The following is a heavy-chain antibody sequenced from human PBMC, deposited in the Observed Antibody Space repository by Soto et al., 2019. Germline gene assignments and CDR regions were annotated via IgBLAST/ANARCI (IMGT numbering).Heavy chain of an antibody. Sequence: QVQLVQSGAEVKKPGSSVKVSCKASGGTFSSYAISWVRQAPGQGLEWMGGIIPIFGTANYAQKFQGRVTITADESTSKAYMELSSLRSEDTAVYYCARDLTTEKSSYYYGMDVWGQGTTVTVSS. V-gene: IGHV1-69*01. CDR3: ARDLTTEKSSYYYGMDV. J-gene: IGHJ6*02. CDR1: GGTFSSYA. CDR2: IIPIFGTA. D-gene: IGHD1-26*01.